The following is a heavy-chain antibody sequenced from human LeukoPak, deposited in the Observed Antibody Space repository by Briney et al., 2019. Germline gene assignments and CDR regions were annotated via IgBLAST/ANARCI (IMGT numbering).Heavy chain of an antibody. CDR1: GGSFSGYY. CDR2: INHSGST. CDR3: ARGRGSGSYYYYYYYMDV. Sequence: SETLSLTCAVYGGSFSGYYWSWIRQPPGKGLGLNGEINHSGSTNYNSSLKSRVTISVDTSKNQFSLKLSSVTAADTAVYYCARGRGSGSYYYYYYYMDVWGKGTTVTVSS. D-gene: IGHD3-10*01. J-gene: IGHJ6*03. V-gene: IGHV4-34*01.